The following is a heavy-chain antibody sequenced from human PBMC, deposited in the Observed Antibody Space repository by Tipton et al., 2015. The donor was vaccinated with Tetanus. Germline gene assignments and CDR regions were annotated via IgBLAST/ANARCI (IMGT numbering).Heavy chain of an antibody. D-gene: IGHD1-26*01. Sequence: TASGFTFSNAWMSWVRQAPGKGLEWVGRIKSKTDGGTTDYAAPVKGRFTISRDDSKNTLYLQMNSLKTEDTAVYYCTTGDGDSGSHRKLYYYYGMDVWGQGTTVTVSS. J-gene: IGHJ6*02. CDR2: IKSKTDGGTT. CDR3: TTGDGDSGSHRKLYYYYGMDV. CDR1: GFTFSNAW. V-gene: IGHV3-15*01.